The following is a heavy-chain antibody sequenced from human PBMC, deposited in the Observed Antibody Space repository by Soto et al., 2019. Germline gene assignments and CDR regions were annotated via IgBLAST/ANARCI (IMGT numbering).Heavy chain of an antibody. V-gene: IGHV1-46*01. CDR2: INPSGGSR. J-gene: IGHJ4*02. D-gene: IGHD1-1*01. Sequence: ASVKVSCKASGYTFTTYYMHWVRQAPGQGLEWMGIINPSGGSRSYAQKFQGRITMTRDTSTSTVYMELSSPRSEDTAVYYCARDLPTTTRASDYWGQGTLVTVSS. CDR1: GYTFTTYY. CDR3: ARDLPTTTRASDY.